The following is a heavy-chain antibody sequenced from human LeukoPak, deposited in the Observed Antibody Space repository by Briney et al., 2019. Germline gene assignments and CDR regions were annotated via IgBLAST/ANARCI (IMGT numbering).Heavy chain of an antibody. CDR1: GFTFRNYW. D-gene: IGHD4-23*01. J-gene: IGHJ3*02. Sequence: GGSLRLSRAASGFTFRNYWMIWVRQAPGKGLEWVANIKQDGNFTNYLDTVKGRFTISRDNAKNSLYLQMSSLRGKDTAIYYCARDADFSRGGGWCDAFDIWGQGTMVTVSS. V-gene: IGHV3-7*01. CDR3: ARDADFSRGGGWCDAFDI. CDR2: IKQDGNFT.